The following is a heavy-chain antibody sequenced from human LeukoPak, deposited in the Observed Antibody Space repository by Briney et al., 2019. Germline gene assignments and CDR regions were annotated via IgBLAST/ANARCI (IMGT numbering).Heavy chain of an antibody. CDR3: ARQFRDSSGYYIYYFDY. D-gene: IGHD3-22*01. CDR1: GYSFTTYW. Sequence: RGASLKISCKGSGYSFTTYWIGWVRQMPGRGLEWIGIIYPGDSDTRYSPSFQGQVTISADKSISTAYLQWSSLKASDTAMYYCARQFRDSSGYYIYYFDYWGQGTLVTVSS. J-gene: IGHJ4*02. CDR2: IYPGDSDT. V-gene: IGHV5-51*01.